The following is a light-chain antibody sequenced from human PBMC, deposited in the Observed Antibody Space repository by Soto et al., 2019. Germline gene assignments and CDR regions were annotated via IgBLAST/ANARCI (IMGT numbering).Light chain of an antibody. J-gene: IGKJ1*01. CDR2: GAS. Sequence: DIQMTQSPSSLSASVGDRVTITCRASQTINRDFNWYQYKPGKAPKLLIYGASSLQSGVPSRFSGSGSGTEFTLTISSLQPEDFAIYYCQQSYSSPPTFGQGTKVEIK. V-gene: IGKV1-39*01. CDR1: QTINRD. CDR3: QQSYSSPPT.